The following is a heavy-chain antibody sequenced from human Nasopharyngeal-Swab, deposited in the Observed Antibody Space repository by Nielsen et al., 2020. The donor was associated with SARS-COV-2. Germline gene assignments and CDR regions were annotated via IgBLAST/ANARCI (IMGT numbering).Heavy chain of an antibody. V-gene: IGHV3-21*01. Sequence: GGSLRLSCATSEFTFRNDTMNWVRQAPGKGLEWSSSISTTSGYIFYADSVKGRFTISRDNAKNPLYLQMNSLRAEDTAVYYCARHRTPNIKITFRGVLVLDAFDLWGQGTMVTVSS. D-gene: IGHD3-16*02. CDR2: ISTTSGYI. J-gene: IGHJ3*01. CDR1: EFTFRNDT. CDR3: ARHRTPNIKITFRGVLVLDAFDL.